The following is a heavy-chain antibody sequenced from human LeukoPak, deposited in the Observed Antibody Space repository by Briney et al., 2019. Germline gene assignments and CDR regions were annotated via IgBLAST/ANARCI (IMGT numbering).Heavy chain of an antibody. D-gene: IGHD3-10*01. J-gene: IGHJ4*02. Sequence: GGSLRLSCAASGFTFSSYWMHWVRQVPGEGLVWVSRINNDGVSISYADSVKGRFTISRDKAKNTLFLQMNSLRAEDTAVYYCARDPHYYGSGSYFNYWGQGTLVTVSS. V-gene: IGHV3-74*01. CDR2: INNDGVSI. CDR1: GFTFSSYW. CDR3: ARDPHYYGSGSYFNY.